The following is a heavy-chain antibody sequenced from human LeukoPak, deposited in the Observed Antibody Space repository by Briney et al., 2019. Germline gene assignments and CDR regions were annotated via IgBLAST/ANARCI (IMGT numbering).Heavy chain of an antibody. CDR1: GYTFTSYG. J-gene: IGHJ4*02. V-gene: IGHV1-18*01. Sequence: ASVKVSCKASGYTFTSYGISWLRQAPGQGLEWMGWISAYNGNTNYAQKLQGRVTMTTDTSTSKAYMELRSLRSDDTAVYYCAKNGDYKYYFDYWGQGTLVTVSS. CDR2: ISAYNGNT. CDR3: AKNGDYKYYFDY. D-gene: IGHD4-17*01.